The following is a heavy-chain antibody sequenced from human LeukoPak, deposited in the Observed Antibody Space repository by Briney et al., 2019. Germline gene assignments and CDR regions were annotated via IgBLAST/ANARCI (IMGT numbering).Heavy chain of an antibody. D-gene: IGHD4-17*01. Sequence: ASVKVSCKVSGYTLTELSMHWVRQSPGKGLEWMGGFDPEDGETIYAQKFQGRVTMTEDTSTDTAYMELSSLRSEDTAVHYCATEGGTTVTTDPAYYYYGMDVWGQGTTVTVSS. J-gene: IGHJ6*02. V-gene: IGHV1-24*01. CDR2: FDPEDGET. CDR3: ATEGGTTVTTDPAYYYYGMDV. CDR1: GYTLTELS.